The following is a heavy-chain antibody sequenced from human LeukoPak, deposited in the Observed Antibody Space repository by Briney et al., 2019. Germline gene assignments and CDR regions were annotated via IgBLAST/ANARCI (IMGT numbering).Heavy chain of an antibody. V-gene: IGHV3-33*01. J-gene: IGHJ5*02. D-gene: IGHD4-17*01. CDR1: GFRFGRYG. CDR3: TRDREVTKGNWFGP. Sequence: GRSLRLSCAGSGFRFGRYGMHWVRQTPGKGLEWVAMIWYDGSKKNYADSVKGRFTMSRDNSKNTVYLEMNRLRVEDTAVYYCTRDREVTKGNWFGPWGQGTLVTVYS. CDR2: IWYDGSKK.